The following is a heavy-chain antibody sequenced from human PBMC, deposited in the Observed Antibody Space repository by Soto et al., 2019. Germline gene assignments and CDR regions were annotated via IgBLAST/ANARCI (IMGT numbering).Heavy chain of an antibody. V-gene: IGHV3-30*18. Sequence: VQLVDSGGGVVQPGRSLRLSCAASGFTFSDYAMHWVRQAPGKGLEWVAVVSHDGRNTHYADSEKGRFTISRDSSKDTVSLEMTSLRAEDTAVYYCAKGGRQWLVTSDFNYWGQGALVTVSS. CDR3: AKGGRQWLVTSDFNY. CDR2: VSHDGRNT. J-gene: IGHJ4*02. D-gene: IGHD6-19*01. CDR1: GFTFSDYA.